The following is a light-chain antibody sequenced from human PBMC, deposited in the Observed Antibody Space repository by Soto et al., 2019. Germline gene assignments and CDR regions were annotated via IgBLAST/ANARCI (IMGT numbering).Light chain of an antibody. J-gene: IGLJ1*01. CDR2: EVT. Sequence: VLAQPASVSGSPGQSITIPCTGTSGDVGSYNLVSWYQQHPGKAPKLLIYEVTERPSGVSNRFSGSKSGSTASLTISGLQPDDEADYYCCSYAGNSEVFGTGTKVTVL. V-gene: IGLV2-23*02. CDR3: CSYAGNSEV. CDR1: SGDVGSYNL.